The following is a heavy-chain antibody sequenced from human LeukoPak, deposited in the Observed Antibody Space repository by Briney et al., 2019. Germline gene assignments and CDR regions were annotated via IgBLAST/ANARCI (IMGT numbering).Heavy chain of an antibody. CDR1: GFTFSSCA. Sequence: GGSLRLSCAASGFTFSSCAMHWVRQAPGKGLEWVAVISNDGINKYYADSVKGRFTIPRDNAKNSLYLQMNSLRAEDTAVYYCVKSSVDDYYGSGSYYRYWGQGTPVTVSS. D-gene: IGHD3-10*01. CDR3: VKSSVDDYYGSGSYYRY. V-gene: IGHV3-30*04. CDR2: ISNDGINK. J-gene: IGHJ4*02.